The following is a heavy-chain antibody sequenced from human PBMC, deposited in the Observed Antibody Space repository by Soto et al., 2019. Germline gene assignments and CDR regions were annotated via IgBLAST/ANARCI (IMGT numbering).Heavy chain of an antibody. CDR3: ARGVLH. D-gene: IGHD3-16*01. Sequence: QVQLQESGPGLVKPSQTLSLTCTVSGGSISSGGYYWSWIRQHPGKGLEWIGSIYYSGSTYNNTYHKTRVTISVDTSQNQFSRKLSSVTAADTAVYYCARGVLHWGQGTLVTVSS. CDR1: GGSISSGGYY. V-gene: IGHV4-31*03. J-gene: IGHJ4*02. CDR2: IYYSGST.